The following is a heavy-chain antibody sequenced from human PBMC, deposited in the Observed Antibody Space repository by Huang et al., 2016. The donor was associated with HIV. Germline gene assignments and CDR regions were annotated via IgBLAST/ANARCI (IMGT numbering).Heavy chain of an antibody. V-gene: IGHV4-39*01. D-gene: IGHD2-2*01. CDR3: ARHMDCSSSSCLAGGHERGPFDM. CDR2: IYYSGST. CDR1: GGSISSSSYY. J-gene: IGHJ3*02. Sequence: QLQLQESGPGLVKPSETLSLTCSVSGGSISSSSYYWGWIRPPPGKGLEWIVSIYYSGSTCYNPSLKSRVTISVDTSKNQFSLRRSSVTAADTSVYYCARHMDCSSSSCLAGGHERGPFDMWGQGTMVTVSS.